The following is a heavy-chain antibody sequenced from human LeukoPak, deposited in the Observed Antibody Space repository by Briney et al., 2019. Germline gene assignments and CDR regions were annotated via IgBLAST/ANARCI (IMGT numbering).Heavy chain of an antibody. Sequence: SVKVSCKASGGTFSSYAISWVRQAPGRGLEWMGRIIPILGIANYAQKFQGRVTITADKSTSTAYMELSSLRSEDTAVYYCARGQGYGDYWGQGTLVTVSS. V-gene: IGHV1-69*04. J-gene: IGHJ4*02. CDR3: ARGQGYGDY. D-gene: IGHD5-12*01. CDR2: IIPILGIA. CDR1: GGTFSSYA.